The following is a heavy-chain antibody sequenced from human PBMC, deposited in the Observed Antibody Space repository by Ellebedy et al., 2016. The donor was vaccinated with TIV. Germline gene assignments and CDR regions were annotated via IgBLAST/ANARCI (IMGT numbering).Heavy chain of an antibody. Sequence: GGSLRLSCAASGFTFSIFAMSWVRQAPGKGLEWVSTISASGESTYYAGSVTARFTISRDNAKNTLYLQMNSLKTEDTAVYFCTTVYRYNYDSVWGQGTLVTVSS. CDR1: GFTFSIFA. D-gene: IGHD5-18*01. J-gene: IGHJ4*02. CDR3: TTVYRYNYDSV. CDR2: ISASGEST. V-gene: IGHV3-23*01.